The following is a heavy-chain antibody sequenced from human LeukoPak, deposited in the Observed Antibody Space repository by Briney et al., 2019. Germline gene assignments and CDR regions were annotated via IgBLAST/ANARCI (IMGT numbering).Heavy chain of an antibody. J-gene: IGHJ4*02. V-gene: IGHV3-23*01. CDR3: AKIGANVGF. D-gene: IGHD4/OR15-4a*01. Sequence: PGGSLRLSCAASGFTFSDYYMSWIHLAPGKGLDWVSSINGGGGSTYYADSVKGRFTISRDNSKNTLYLQMNSLRAEDTAVYYCAKIGANVGFWGQGTLVTVSS. CDR1: GFTFSDYY. CDR2: INGGGGST.